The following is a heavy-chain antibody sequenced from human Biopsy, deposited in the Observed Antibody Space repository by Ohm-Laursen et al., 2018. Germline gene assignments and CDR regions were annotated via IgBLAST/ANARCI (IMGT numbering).Heavy chain of an antibody. V-gene: IGHV1-18*01. CDR2: ISTYNGNT. CDR3: ARTVDTVVVTPSDH. D-gene: IGHD5-18*01. Sequence: ASVKVSCKASGYLFINYGISWVRQAPGQGLEWLGWISTYNGNTNYAQKFRGRVTMTTDKPTSTAYVGLRSLRSDDTAVYYCARTVDTVVVTPSDHWGQGTLVTVSS. J-gene: IGHJ4*02. CDR1: GYLFINYG.